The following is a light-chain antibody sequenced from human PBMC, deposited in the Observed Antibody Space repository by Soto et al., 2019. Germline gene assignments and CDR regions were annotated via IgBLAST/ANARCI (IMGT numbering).Light chain of an antibody. CDR1: HSVSSSY. CDR2: DAS. Sequence: EIRLTQSPCTLSLSPGERATLSCRASHSVSSSYLAWYQQKPGQAPRLLIFDASNRATGFPARFSGSGSGTDFTLTISSLEPEDFAVYYCPQRSHWTIPFGQGTRLEI. CDR3: PQRSHWTIP. J-gene: IGKJ5*01. V-gene: IGKV3-11*01.